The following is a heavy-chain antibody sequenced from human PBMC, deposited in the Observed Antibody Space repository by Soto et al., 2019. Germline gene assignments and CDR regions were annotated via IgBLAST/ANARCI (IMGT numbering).Heavy chain of an antibody. CDR3: ARDLGTHLLDCSSTSCYGGYYYYGMDV. D-gene: IGHD2-2*01. V-gene: IGHV3-30-3*01. CDR2: ISYDGSNK. Sequence: PGGSLRLSCAASGFTFSSYAMHWVRQAPGKGLEWVAVISYDGSNKYYADSVKGRFTISRDNSKNTLYLQMNSLRAEDTAVYYCARDLGTHLLDCSSTSCYGGYYYYGMDVWGQGTTVTVSS. CDR1: GFTFSSYA. J-gene: IGHJ6*02.